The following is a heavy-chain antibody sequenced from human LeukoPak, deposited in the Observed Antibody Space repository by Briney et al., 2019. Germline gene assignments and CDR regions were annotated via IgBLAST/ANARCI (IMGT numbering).Heavy chain of an antibody. D-gene: IGHD5-24*01. J-gene: IGHJ4*02. CDR1: VGTFSSYA. Sequence: GASVKVSCKASVGTFSSYAISWVRQAPGQGLEWMGGIIPIFGTANYAQKFQGRVTITADESTSTAYMELSSLRSDDTAVYYCARDLGRGLQDFDYWGQGTLVTVSS. CDR2: IIPIFGTA. CDR3: ARDLGRGLQDFDY. V-gene: IGHV1-69*01.